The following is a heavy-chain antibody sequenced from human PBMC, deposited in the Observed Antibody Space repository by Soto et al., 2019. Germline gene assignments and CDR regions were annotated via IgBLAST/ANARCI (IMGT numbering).Heavy chain of an antibody. D-gene: IGHD3-10*01. J-gene: IGHJ4*02. CDR1: GFTFSSYG. CDR3: ARGLWFGELEVKPPYYFDY. CDR2: IWYDGSNK. Sequence: GGSLRLSCAASGFTFSSYGMHWVRQAPGKGLEWVAVIWYDGSNKYYADSVKGRFTISRDNSKNTLYLQMNSLRAEDTAVYYCARGLWFGELEVKPPYYFDYWGQGTLVTVSS. V-gene: IGHV3-33*01.